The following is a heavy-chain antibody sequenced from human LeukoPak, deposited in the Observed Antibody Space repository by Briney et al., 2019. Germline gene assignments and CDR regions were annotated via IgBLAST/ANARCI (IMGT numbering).Heavy chain of an antibody. V-gene: IGHV3-23*01. CDR3: AKDHPRGYSYGRDIDYFDY. D-gene: IGHD5-18*01. J-gene: IGHJ4*02. CDR2: ISGSGGST. Sequence: PGGSLRLSCAASGFTFSSYAMSWVRQAPGKGLEWVSAISGSGGSTYYADSVKGRFTISRDNSKNTLYLQMNSLRAEDTAVYYCAKDHPRGYSYGRDIDYFDYWGQGTLVTVSS. CDR1: GFTFSSYA.